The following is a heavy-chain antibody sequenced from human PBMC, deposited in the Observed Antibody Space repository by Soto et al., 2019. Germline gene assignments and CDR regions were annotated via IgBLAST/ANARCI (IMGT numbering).Heavy chain of an antibody. V-gene: IGHV3-33*01. J-gene: IGHJ4*02. CDR3: ARGHYYDILTGYYPPPHYFDY. CDR2: IWYDGSNK. D-gene: IGHD3-9*01. CDR1: GFTFSSYG. Sequence: GGSLRLSCAASGFTFSSYGMHWVRQAPGKGLEWVAVIWYDGSNKYYADSVKGRFTISRDNSKNTLYLQMNSLRAEDTAVYYCARGHYYDILTGYYPPPHYFDYWGQGTLVTVSS.